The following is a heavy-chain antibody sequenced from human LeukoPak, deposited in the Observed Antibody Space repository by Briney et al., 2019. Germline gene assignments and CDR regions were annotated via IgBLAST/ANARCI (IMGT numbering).Heavy chain of an antibody. CDR2: ISGSGGST. V-gene: IGHV3-23*01. D-gene: IGHD2-2*01. J-gene: IGHJ5*02. Sequence: PGGSLRLSCAASGFTFSSYAMSWVRQAPGKGLEWVSAISGSGGSTYYADSVKGRFTISRDNSKNTLYLQMNSLRAEDTAVYYCAKALGTPSRYCSSTSCYLQARGSVRDNWFDPWGQGTLVTVSS. CDR1: GFTFSSYA. CDR3: AKALGTPSRYCSSTSCYLQARGSVRDNWFDP.